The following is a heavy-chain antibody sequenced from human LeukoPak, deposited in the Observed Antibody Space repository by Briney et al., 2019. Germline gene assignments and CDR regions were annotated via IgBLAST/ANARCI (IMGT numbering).Heavy chain of an antibody. CDR1: GFTFSTYG. V-gene: IGHV3-23*01. D-gene: IGHD6-13*01. CDR2: ISGSGDTT. J-gene: IGHJ4*02. Sequence: GGSLRLSCAASGFTFSTYGMNWVRQAPRKGLEWVSAISGSGDTTYYADSVKGRFTISRDNSKNTLYLQMHSLRAEDAAVYYCAKDLGYNSNWYYFDYWGQGTLVTVSS. CDR3: AKDLGYNSNWYYFDY.